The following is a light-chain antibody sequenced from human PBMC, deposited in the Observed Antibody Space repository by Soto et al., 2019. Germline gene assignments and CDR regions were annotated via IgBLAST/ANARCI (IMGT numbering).Light chain of an antibody. Sequence: QSVLTQPPSASGSPGQSVTISCTGTSSDVGGYNYVSWYQQYPGKAPKLMIYEVTKRPSGVPDRFSGSKSGNTASLTVSGLQAEDEADYYCTSYVGSDIWVFGGGTKLTVL. CDR1: SSDVGGYNY. CDR2: EVT. V-gene: IGLV2-8*01. CDR3: TSYVGSDIWV. J-gene: IGLJ3*02.